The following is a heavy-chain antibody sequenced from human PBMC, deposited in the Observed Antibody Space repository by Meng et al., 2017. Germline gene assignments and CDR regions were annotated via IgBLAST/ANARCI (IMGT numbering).Heavy chain of an antibody. CDR1: GYTFTGYD. CDR3: ARDKVVRGGYYYYGMDV. D-gene: IGHD3-10*01. CDR2: INPNSGGT. J-gene: IGHJ6*02. Sequence: ASVKVSCKASGYTFTGYDMHWVRQAPGQGLEWMGWINPNSGGTNYAQKFQGRVTMTRDTSISTAYMELSRLRSDDTAVYYCARDKVVRGGYYYYGMDVWGQGTTVTVSS. V-gene: IGHV1-2*02.